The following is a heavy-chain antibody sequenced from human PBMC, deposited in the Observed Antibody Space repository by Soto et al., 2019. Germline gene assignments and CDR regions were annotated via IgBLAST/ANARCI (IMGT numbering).Heavy chain of an antibody. CDR3: ATAVVVVAATPGPFDY. CDR2: ISYDGSNK. J-gene: IGHJ4*02. CDR1: GFTFSSYG. D-gene: IGHD2-15*01. V-gene: IGHV3-30*03. Sequence: GGSLRLSCAASGFTFSSYGMHWFRQAPGKGLEWVAVISYDGSNKYYADSVKGQFTISRDNSKNTLYLQMNSLRAEDTAVYYCATAVVVVAATPGPFDYWGQGTLVTVSS.